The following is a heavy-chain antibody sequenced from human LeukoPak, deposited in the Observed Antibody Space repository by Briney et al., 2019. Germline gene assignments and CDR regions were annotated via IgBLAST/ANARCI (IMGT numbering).Heavy chain of an antibody. CDR1: GFAFSTYA. CDR3: AKDLSIVVVPAAIEGDFDY. CDR2: ISYDGRYK. J-gene: IGHJ4*02. V-gene: IGHV3-30*04. D-gene: IGHD2-2*01. Sequence: GRSLRLSCAASGFAFSTYAMHWVRQAPGKGLEWVAVISYDGRYKYYADSVKGRFTISRDNSKNTLYLQMNSLRAEDTAVYYCAKDLSIVVVPAAIEGDFDYWGQGTLVTVSS.